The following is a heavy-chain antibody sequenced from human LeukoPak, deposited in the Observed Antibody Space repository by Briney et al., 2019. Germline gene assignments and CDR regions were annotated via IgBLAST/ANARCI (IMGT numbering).Heavy chain of an antibody. CDR3: ARYGSGGFFDY. CDR1: GFSLSTRGMG. D-gene: IGHD3-10*01. J-gene: IGHJ4*02. Sequence: SGPTLVNPTQTLTLTCTFSGFSLSTRGMGVGWIRQPPGKALEWLGLIYWNDDKRYSPSLKSRLTITKDTSKNQVVLTMTNMDPVDTATYYCARYGSGGFFDYWGQGTLVTVSS. CDR2: IYWNDDK. V-gene: IGHV2-5*01.